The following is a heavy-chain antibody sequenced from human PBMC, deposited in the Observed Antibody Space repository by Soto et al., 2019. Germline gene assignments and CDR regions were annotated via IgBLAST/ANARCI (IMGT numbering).Heavy chain of an antibody. D-gene: IGHD2-2*01. J-gene: IGHJ4*02. V-gene: IGHV1-69*13. CDR2: IIPIFGTA. CDR3: ATTSRTYCSSTSCYPRPLDY. CDR1: GGTFSSYA. Sequence: SVKVSCKASGGTFSSYAISWVRQAPGQGLEWMGGIIPIFGTANYAQKFQGRVTITADESTSTAYMELSSLRSEDTAVYYCATTSRTYCSSTSCYPRPLDYWGQGTLVTVSS.